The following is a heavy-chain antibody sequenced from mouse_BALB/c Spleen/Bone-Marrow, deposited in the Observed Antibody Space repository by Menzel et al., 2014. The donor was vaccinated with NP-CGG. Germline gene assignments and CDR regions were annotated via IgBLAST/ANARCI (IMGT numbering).Heavy chain of an antibody. CDR1: GYTFTSYW. CDR2: VNPSTGYT. D-gene: IGHD2-4*01. V-gene: IGHV1-7*01. Sequence: VQRVESGTELAKPGASVKMSCKASGYTFTSYWMHWVKQRPGQGLEWIGYVNPSTGYTEFYQNFKDKATLTADKSSSTAYMQLSSLTSEDSAVYYCARSGDYGQFDYWGQGTTLTVPS. J-gene: IGHJ2*01. CDR3: ARSGDYGQFDY.